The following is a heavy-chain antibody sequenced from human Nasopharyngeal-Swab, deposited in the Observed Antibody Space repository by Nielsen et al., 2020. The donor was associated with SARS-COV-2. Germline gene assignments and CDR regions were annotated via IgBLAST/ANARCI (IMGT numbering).Heavy chain of an antibody. V-gene: IGHV4-34*01. CDR3: ARYSRSSWYSRRDY. J-gene: IGHJ4*02. CDR2: INHSGST. D-gene: IGHD6-13*01. Sequence: WIRQPPGKGLEWIGEINHSGSTNYNPSLKSRVTISVDTSKNQFSLKLSSVTAADTAVYYCARYSRSSWYSRRDYWGQGTLVTVSS.